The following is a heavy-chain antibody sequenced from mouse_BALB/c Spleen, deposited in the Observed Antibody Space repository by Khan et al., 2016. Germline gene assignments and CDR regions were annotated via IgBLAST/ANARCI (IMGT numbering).Heavy chain of an antibody. CDR3: ASSYYDF. CDR1: GFNIKDTY. J-gene: IGHJ2*01. CDR2: IDPANGNT. V-gene: IGHV14-3*02. D-gene: IGHD1-1*01. Sequence: VQLQQSGAELVKPGASVKLSCTASGFNIKDTYMHWVKQRPEQGLEWIGRIDPANGNTKYDPKFQGKATITADTSSNTSYLQLSSLTSEDTAVYYSASSYYDFWCQGTTLTVSS.